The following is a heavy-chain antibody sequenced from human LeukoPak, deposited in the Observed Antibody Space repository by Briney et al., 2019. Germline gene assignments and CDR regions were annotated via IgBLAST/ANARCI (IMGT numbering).Heavy chain of an antibody. Sequence: QAGGSLRLSCAAPGFTFSSHWMHWVRQAPGKGLVWVSRIKGDGSSTSYADSVEGRFTISRDNAKNSLYLQMNSLRAEDTAVYYCARDLEYDYWGQGTLVTVSS. CDR2: IKGDGSST. CDR3: ARDLEYDY. CDR1: GFTFSSHW. V-gene: IGHV3-74*01. J-gene: IGHJ4*02. D-gene: IGHD2-2*01.